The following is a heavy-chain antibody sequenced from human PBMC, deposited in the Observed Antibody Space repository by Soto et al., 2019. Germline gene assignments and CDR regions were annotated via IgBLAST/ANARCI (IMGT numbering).Heavy chain of an antibody. CDR2: IRAGGGAV. CDR3: ARDHGGSTWFVGVYYFFGMDV. Sequence: EVQLVESGGDLVQPWGSLRLSCAASGFIFSDYTMTWVRQSPGRGLEFVSHIRAGGGAVFYAESVKGRFTVSRDNAKNSLYLQMNSLRDEDTAVYFCARDHGGSTWFVGVYYFFGMDVWGQGTAVTVSS. J-gene: IGHJ6*02. CDR1: GFIFSDYT. D-gene: IGHD6-13*01. V-gene: IGHV3-48*02.